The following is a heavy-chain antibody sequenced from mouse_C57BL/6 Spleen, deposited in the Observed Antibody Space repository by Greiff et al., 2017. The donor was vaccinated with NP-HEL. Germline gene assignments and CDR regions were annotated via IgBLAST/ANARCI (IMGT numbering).Heavy chain of an antibody. D-gene: IGHD2-5*01. V-gene: IGHV1-4*01. J-gene: IGHJ4*01. CDR3: ARGGYSNFRYAMDY. CDR2: INPSSGSP. CDR1: GYTFTSYT. Sequence: VKLQQSGAELARPGASVKMSCKASGYTFTSYTMHWVKQRPGQGLEWIGYINPSSGSPKYNQKFKDKATLTADKSSSTAYMQLSSRTSEDSAVYDGARGGYSNFRYAMDYWGQGTSVTVSS.